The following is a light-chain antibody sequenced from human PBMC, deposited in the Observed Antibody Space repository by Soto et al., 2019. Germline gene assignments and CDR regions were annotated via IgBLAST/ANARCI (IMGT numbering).Light chain of an antibody. J-gene: IGLJ1*01. CDR2: SSN. CDR1: SSNIGTNT. V-gene: IGLV1-44*01. Sequence: QSVLTQPPSASGTPGQRVTISCSGGSSNIGTNTVNWYQQLPGTAPKLLIYSSNQRPSGVPDRFSGSKSGTSASLAISGLQSEDEAVYYCAAWDDRRNGYVFGTGTKLTVL. CDR3: AAWDDRRNGYV.